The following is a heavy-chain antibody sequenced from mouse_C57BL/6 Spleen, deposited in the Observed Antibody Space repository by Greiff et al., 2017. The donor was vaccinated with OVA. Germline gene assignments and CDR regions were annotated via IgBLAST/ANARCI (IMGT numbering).Heavy chain of an antibody. J-gene: IGHJ4*01. CDR1: GYSFTGYY. Sequence: VQLQQSGPELVKPGASVKISCKASGYSFTGYYMNWVKQSPEKSLEWIGEINPSTGGTTYNQKFKAKATLTVDKSSSTAYMQLKSRTSEDSAVYYGARNYKYYYAMDYWGQGTSVTVSS. CDR3: ARNYKYYYAMDY. CDR2: INPSTGGT. V-gene: IGHV1-42*01. D-gene: IGHD2-12*01.